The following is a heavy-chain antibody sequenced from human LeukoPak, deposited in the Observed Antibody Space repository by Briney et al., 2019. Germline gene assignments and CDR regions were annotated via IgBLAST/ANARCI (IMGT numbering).Heavy chain of an antibody. CDR3: LRDPPGRLRCSPFDL. CDR1: GFTLSSYA. J-gene: IGHJ4*02. V-gene: IGHV3-23*01. D-gene: IGHD2-15*01. Sequence: GGSLRLSCAASGFTLSSYAMSWARQAPGKGLEWVSAISDSGNTYHSDSVEGRCTISRDNVRKSLFLQKNSLRTEDAALYYCLRDPPGRLRCSPFDLWGQGTPVTVAS. CDR2: ISDSGNT.